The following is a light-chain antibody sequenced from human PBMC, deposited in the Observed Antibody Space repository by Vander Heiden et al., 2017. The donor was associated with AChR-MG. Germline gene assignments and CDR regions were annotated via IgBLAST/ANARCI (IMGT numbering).Light chain of an antibody. CDR1: QSLVDTDGNTY. CDR2: KVS. CDR3: LQGTHWPKT. J-gene: IGKJ1*01. V-gene: IGKV2-30*01. Sequence: DVVMTQSPLSLPVTLGQPASISCRSSQSLVDTDGNTYLNWFQQRPGQSPRRLIYKVSNRDSGVPDRFSGSGSGTDFTLTISRVEAEDVGVYYCLQGTHWPKTFGQGTKVEIK.